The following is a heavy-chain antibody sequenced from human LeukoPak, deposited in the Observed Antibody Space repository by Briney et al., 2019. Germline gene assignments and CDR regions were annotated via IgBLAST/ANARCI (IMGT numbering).Heavy chain of an antibody. CDR2: ISSSSSYI. V-gene: IGHV3-21*04. J-gene: IGHJ3*02. CDR1: GFTFSSYS. CDR3: AKDKWGASRGAFDI. D-gene: IGHD1-26*01. Sequence: PGGSLRLSCAASGFTFSSYSMNWVRQAPGKGLEWVSSISSSSSYIYYADSVKGRFTISRDNAKNSLYLQMNSLRAEDTALYYCAKDKWGASRGAFDIWGQGTMVTVSS.